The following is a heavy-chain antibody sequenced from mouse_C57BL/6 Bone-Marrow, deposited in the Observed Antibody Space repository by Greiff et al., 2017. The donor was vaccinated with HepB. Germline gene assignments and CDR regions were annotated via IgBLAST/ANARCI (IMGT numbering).Heavy chain of an antibody. V-gene: IGHV1-55*01. CDR3: ARDYFLSVAY. D-gene: IGHD1-1*01. Sequence: VQRQQPGAGLVKPGVSVKMSCKASGYTFTSYWITWVKQRPGQGLEWIGDIYPGSGSTNYNEKFKSKATLTVDTSSSTAYMQLSSLTSEDSAVYCCARDYFLSVAYWGQGTLVTVSA. J-gene: IGHJ3*01. CDR2: IYPGSGST. CDR1: GYTFTSYW.